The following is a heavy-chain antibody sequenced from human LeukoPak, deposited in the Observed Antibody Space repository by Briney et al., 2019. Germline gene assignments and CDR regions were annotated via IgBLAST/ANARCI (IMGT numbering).Heavy chain of an antibody. J-gene: IGHJ4*02. CDR3: VKGLSGSSGWYYFDY. D-gene: IGHD6-19*01. CDR2: ISGSGGST. V-gene: IGHV3-23*01. Sequence: PGGSLRLSGAASGFTFSSYVMSWVRQAPGKGLDWVSVISGSGGSTFYADSVKSRFTISRDNSKNTLYLQMNSLGAEDTAVHYCVKGLSGSSGWYYFDYWGQGTLVTVSS. CDR1: GFTFSSYV.